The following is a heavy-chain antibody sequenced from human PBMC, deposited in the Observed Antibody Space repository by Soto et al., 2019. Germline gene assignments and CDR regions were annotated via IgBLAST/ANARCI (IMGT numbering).Heavy chain of an antibody. CDR1: GFTFSSYG. Sequence: QVQLVESGGGVVQPGRSLRLSCAASGFTFSSYGMHWVRQAPGKGLEWVAVISYDGSNKYYADSVKGRFTISRDNSKNTLYLQLNSLRAEDTAVYYCAKVSGFGELSCYYDYGMDVWGQGTTVTVSS. CDR2: ISYDGSNK. V-gene: IGHV3-30*18. CDR3: AKVSGFGELSCYYDYGMDV. D-gene: IGHD3-10*01. J-gene: IGHJ6*01.